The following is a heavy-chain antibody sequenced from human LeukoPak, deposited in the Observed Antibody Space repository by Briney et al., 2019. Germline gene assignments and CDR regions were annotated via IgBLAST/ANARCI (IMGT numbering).Heavy chain of an antibody. CDR1: GYTFTSYG. D-gene: IGHD6-19*01. J-gene: IGHJ6*02. Sequence: ASVKVSCKASGYTFTSYGISWVRQAPGQGLEWMGWISAYNGNTNYAQKLQGRVTMTTDTSTSTAYMELRSLRSDDTAVYYCARDSSGSWSDSPYYYGMDVWGQGTTVTVSS. CDR3: ARDSSGSWSDSPYYYGMDV. V-gene: IGHV1-18*01. CDR2: ISAYNGNT.